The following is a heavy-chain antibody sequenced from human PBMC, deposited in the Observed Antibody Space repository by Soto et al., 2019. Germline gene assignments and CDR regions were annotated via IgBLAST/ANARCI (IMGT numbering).Heavy chain of an antibody. V-gene: IGHV3-48*02. Sequence: EVQLVESGRGLVQPGGSLRLSCAASGFTFSSYSMNWVRQAPGKGLEWVSYISSSSSTIYYADSVKGRFTISRDNAKNSLYLQMNSLRDEDTAVYYCARDHPVANYDILTGPPNYFDYWGQGTLVTVSS. CDR2: ISSSSSTI. J-gene: IGHJ4*02. CDR1: GFTFSSYS. CDR3: ARDHPVANYDILTGPPNYFDY. D-gene: IGHD3-9*01.